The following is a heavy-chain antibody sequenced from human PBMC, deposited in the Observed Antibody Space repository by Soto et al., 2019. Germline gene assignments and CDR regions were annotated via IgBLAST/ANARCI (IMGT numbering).Heavy chain of an antibody. Sequence: PGGSLRLSCIASGFTFSSYAMTWVRQAPGKGLEWVSDISGSGGITYYADSVKGRFTISRDNSKNTLNLQMNSLRADDTAVYYCARARRGAPYYYTMDLWGHGTTVTVSS. D-gene: IGHD3-10*01. CDR1: GFTFSSYA. CDR3: ARARRGAPYYYTMDL. J-gene: IGHJ6*02. V-gene: IGHV3-23*01. CDR2: ISGSGGIT.